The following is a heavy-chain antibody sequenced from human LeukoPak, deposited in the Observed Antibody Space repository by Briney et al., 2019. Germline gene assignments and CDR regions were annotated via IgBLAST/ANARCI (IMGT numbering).Heavy chain of an antibody. V-gene: IGHV3-7*01. J-gene: IGHJ6*02. D-gene: IGHD1-26*01. CDR1: GFTLRNYW. CDR3: AREPRDVVGALDV. Sequence: GGSLRLSCAASGFTLRNYWMAWVRRAPGKGLEWVANIKEDGSVKQYVESVRGRFTISRDDAKNSVYLQMNSLRTEDTAVYYCAREPRDVVGALDVWGQGTTVTVSS. CDR2: IKEDGSVK.